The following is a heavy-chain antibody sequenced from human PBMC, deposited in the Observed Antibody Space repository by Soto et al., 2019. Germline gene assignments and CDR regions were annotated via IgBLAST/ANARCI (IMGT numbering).Heavy chain of an antibody. D-gene: IGHD3-16*01. CDR2: IIPIFGTT. Sequence: QVQLVQSGAEVQKPGSSVTVSCTASGGTFTNYAVSWVRQAPGQGLEWMGDIIPIFGTTNYAQKFQGRVTIAADESTSTGYMELTNLRSEDTALYYCARVAYTSRATHWFDCWGQGTLGTVSS. J-gene: IGHJ5*01. V-gene: IGHV1-69*01. CDR1: GGTFTNYA. CDR3: ARVAYTSRATHWFDC.